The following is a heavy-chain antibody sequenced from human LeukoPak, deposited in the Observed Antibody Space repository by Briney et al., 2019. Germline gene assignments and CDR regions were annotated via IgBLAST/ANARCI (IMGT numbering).Heavy chain of an antibody. CDR2: INHSGST. V-gene: IGHV4-34*01. Sequence: PSETLSLTRAVYGGSFSGYYWSWIRQPPGKGLEWIGEINHSGSTNYNPSLKSRVTISVDTSKNQFSLKLSSVTAADTAVYYCAREKIADYGSGSYFYYYYGMDVWGQGTTVTVSS. D-gene: IGHD3-10*01. CDR1: GGSFSGYY. J-gene: IGHJ6*02. CDR3: AREKIADYGSGSYFYYYYGMDV.